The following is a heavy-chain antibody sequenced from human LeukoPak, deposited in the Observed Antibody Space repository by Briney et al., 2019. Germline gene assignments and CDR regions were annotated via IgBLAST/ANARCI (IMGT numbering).Heavy chain of an antibody. J-gene: IGHJ6*02. Sequence: GGSLRLSCAASGFTVSSNYMSWVRQAPGKGLEWVSVIYSGGSTYYADSVKGRFTISRDNSKNTLYLQMNSLRAEDTAVYYCAREPWDIVVVPAAMVPPGMDVWGQGTTVTVSS. CDR2: IYSGGST. CDR3: AREPWDIVVVPAAMVPPGMDV. CDR1: GFTVSSNY. D-gene: IGHD2-2*01. V-gene: IGHV3-66*01.